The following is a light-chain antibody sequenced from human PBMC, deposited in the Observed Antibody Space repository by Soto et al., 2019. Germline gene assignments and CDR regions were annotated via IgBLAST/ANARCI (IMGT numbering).Light chain of an antibody. CDR3: ASYAGNSYV. J-gene: IGLJ1*01. V-gene: IGLV2-8*01. Sequence: QSVLTQPPSASGFPGQSVTISCTGTSSDVGGYNFVSWYQQHPGKAPKVMIYEVTKRPSGVPDRFSGSKSGNTASLTVSGLQTEDEADYYCASYAGNSYVFGTGTKLTVL. CDR2: EVT. CDR1: SSDVGGYNF.